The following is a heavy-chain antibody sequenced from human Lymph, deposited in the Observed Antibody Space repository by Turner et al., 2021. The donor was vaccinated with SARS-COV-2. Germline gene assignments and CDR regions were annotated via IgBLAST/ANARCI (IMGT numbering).Heavy chain of an antibody. Sequence: EVQLVESGGCLVQPGRSLRLPFAASGFTFDDYAMHWVRQAPGKGLGWVSGINWSGGSIAYADSVKGRFTISRDNPKNSLYLQMNSLRAEDTAFYYCAKDLAGTYYSSFDYWGQGTLVTVSS. J-gene: IGHJ4*02. D-gene: IGHD1-26*01. CDR3: AKDLAGTYYSSFDY. CDR2: INWSGGSI. CDR1: GFTFDDYA. V-gene: IGHV3-9*01.